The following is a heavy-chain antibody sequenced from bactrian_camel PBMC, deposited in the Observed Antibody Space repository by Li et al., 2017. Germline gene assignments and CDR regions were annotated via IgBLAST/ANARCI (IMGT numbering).Heavy chain of an antibody. CDR1: GYTSSSYC. CDR3: AAGPLDSVYCRDDPSRYAY. CDR2: IDMAGDT. V-gene: IGHV3S26*01. Sequence: VQLVESGGGSVQPGESLRLSCTASGYTSSSYCMAWFRQTPASNEREGIATIDMAGDTTYSDSVKGRFTISKDNAKNTLYLQMDSLKPEDTAMYWCAAGPLDSVYCRDDPSRYAYWGQGTQVTVS. D-gene: IGHD2*01. J-gene: IGHJ4*01.